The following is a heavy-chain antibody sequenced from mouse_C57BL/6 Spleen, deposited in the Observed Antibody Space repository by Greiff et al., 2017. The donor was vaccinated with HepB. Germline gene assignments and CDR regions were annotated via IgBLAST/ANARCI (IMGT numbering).Heavy chain of an antibody. V-gene: IGHV7-1*01. CDR2: SRNKANDYTT. D-gene: IGHD2-3*01. J-gene: IGHJ1*03. CDR3: ARDADGYYNGVFDV. CDR1: GFTFSDFY. Sequence: EVQLVESGGGLVQSGRSLRLSCATSGFTFSDFYMEWVRQAPGKGLEWIAASRNKANDYTTEYSASVKGRFIVSRDTSQSILYLQMNALRAEDTASYYCARDADGYYNGVFDVWGTGTTVTVSS.